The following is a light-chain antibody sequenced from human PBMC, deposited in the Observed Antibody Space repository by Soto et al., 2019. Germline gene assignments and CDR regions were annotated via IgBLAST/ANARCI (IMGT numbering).Light chain of an antibody. CDR2: ENN. Sequence: QSVLTQPPSVSAAPGQKVTISCSGSSSNIGNNYVSWYQQLPGTAPKLLIYENNKRPSGIPDRFSGSKSGTSATLCITGLQTGGEADYYCGTWDSSLSASYVFGTGTKLTVL. V-gene: IGLV1-51*02. CDR3: GTWDSSLSASYV. CDR1: SSNIGNNY. J-gene: IGLJ1*01.